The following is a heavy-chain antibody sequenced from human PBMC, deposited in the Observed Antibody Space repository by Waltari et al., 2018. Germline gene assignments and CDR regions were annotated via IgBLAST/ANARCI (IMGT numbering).Heavy chain of an antibody. CDR1: GGSISSHY. V-gene: IGHV4-59*11. Sequence: QVQLQESGPGLVKPSETLSLTCTVSGGSISSHYWSWIRQPPGKGLEWIGYIYYSGSTNYNPSLKSRVTISVDTSKNQFSLKLSSVTAADTAVYYCARDRDAAAGAFDPWGQGTLVTVSS. J-gene: IGHJ5*02. CDR2: IYYSGST. D-gene: IGHD6-13*01. CDR3: ARDRDAAAGAFDP.